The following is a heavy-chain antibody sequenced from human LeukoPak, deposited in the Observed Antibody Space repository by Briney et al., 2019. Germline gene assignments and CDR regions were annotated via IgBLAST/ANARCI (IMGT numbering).Heavy chain of an antibody. J-gene: IGHJ5*01. V-gene: IGHV1-46*01. CDR3: AYSSGYYWFDY. CDR1: GYTFISYY. Sequence: APVKVSCKASGYTFISYYMHWVRQAPGQGLEWMGIINPSGGNTSYAQKFQGRVTMTRDMSTSTVYMELSSLRSEDTAVYYCAYSSGYYWFDYWGQGTLVTVSS. D-gene: IGHD3-22*01. CDR2: INPSGGNT.